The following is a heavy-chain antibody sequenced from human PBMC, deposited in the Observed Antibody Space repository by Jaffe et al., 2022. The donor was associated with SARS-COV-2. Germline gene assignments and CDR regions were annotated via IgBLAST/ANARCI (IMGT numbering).Heavy chain of an antibody. CDR3: ARGPLDDSSGYYLYYYYGMDV. Sequence: QVQLVQSGAEVKKPGSSVKVSCKASGGTFSSYTISWVRQAPGQGLEWMGRIIPILGIANYAQKFQGRVTITADKSTSTAYMELSSLRSEDTAVYYCARGPLDDSSGYYLYYYYGMDVWGQGTTVTVSS. V-gene: IGHV1-69*02. CDR2: IIPILGIA. D-gene: IGHD3-22*01. CDR1: GGTFSSYT. J-gene: IGHJ6*02.